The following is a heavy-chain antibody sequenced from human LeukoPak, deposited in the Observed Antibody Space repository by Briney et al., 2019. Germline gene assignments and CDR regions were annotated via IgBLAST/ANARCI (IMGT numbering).Heavy chain of an antibody. CDR3: AKSGYNRFDY. Sequence: GGSLRLSCAASGFTFSNSAMSWVRQAPGKGLEWVSSISGSGSGGSTYYADSVKGRFTISRDNSKNTLYLQMNSLRAEDTAVXYCAKSGYNRFDYWGQGTLVTVSS. V-gene: IGHV3-23*01. CDR1: GFTFSNSA. D-gene: IGHD5-24*01. J-gene: IGHJ4*02. CDR2: ISGSGSGGST.